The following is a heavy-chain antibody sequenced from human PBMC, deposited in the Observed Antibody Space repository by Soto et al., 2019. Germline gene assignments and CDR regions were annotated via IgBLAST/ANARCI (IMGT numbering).Heavy chain of an antibody. D-gene: IGHD1-20*01. V-gene: IGHV4-34*01. Sequence: EPLSLTCTVYGGSSSAYHWSWIHQSPGEGLEWIGEFSYSGSLNYNPSLKRRVAVSLDTSTDHFSLAMTSVTAADTGVYFCAGGPRYWSFALWGRGTLV. CDR1: GGSSSAYH. CDR3: AGGPRYWSFAL. CDR2: FSYSGSL. J-gene: IGHJ2*01.